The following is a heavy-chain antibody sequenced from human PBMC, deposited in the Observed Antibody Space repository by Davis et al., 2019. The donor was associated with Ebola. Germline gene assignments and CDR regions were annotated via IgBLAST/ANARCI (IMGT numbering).Heavy chain of an antibody. CDR1: GFTFSGYA. Sequence: PGGSLRLSCAASGFTFSGYAIHWVRQAPGKGLEWVASMSFHERHSAYIDSVKGRFTVSRDNSKNTLYLEMNSLRPEDTALYFCAREYCPDSGPYCTYFEVWGQGTQVTVSS. CDR2: MSFHERHS. J-gene: IGHJ4*02. CDR3: AREYCPDSGPYCTYFEV. V-gene: IGHV3-30*04. D-gene: IGHD3-10*01.